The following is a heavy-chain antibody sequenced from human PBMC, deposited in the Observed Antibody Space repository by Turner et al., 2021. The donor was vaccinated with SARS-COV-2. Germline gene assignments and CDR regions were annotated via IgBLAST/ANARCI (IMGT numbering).Heavy chain of an antibody. CDR1: GGPVTNSFYF. CDR2: MSYSEMT. CDR3: VTKTHCGSDCYSKYFDL. J-gene: IGHJ2*01. V-gene: IGHV4-39*01. Sequence: QLQLEESGPGLVKASETLSLTCGVSGGPVTNSFYFWGWVRQAPGRGLEWIASMSYSEMTYHNPSLRSRVSISKDTSKNQFSLRLTSLTAADTAIYYCVTKTHCGSDCYSKYFDLWGRGTPVTVAS. D-gene: IGHD2-21*02.